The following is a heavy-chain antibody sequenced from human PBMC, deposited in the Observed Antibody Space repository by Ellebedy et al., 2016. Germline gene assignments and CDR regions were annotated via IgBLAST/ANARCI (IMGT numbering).Heavy chain of an antibody. CDR3: AAGFDY. V-gene: IGHV4-39*07. J-gene: IGHJ4*02. CDR2: MYYGGNT. Sequence: GSLRLSCAVSGGSISSSGYYWGWIRQPPGKGLEWIGSMYYGGNTYYNASLKSRVSISLDTSKNQFSLKLNSVTAADTAVYYCAAGFDYWGQGILVTVSS. CDR1: GGSISSSGYY.